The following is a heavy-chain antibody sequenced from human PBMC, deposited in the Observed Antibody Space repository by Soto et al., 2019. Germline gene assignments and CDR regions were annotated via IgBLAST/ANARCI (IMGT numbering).Heavy chain of an antibody. CDR2: IRSKAYGGTT. J-gene: IGHJ5*02. CDR1: GFTFGDYA. V-gene: IGHV3-49*03. D-gene: IGHD5-12*01. Sequence: GGSLRLSCTASGFTFGDYAMSWFRQAPGKGLEWVGFIRSKAYGGTTEYAASVKGRFTISRDDSKGIAYLQMNSLKTEDTAVYYCTSTADIVATIVWFDPWGQGTLVTVSS. CDR3: TSTADIVATIVWFDP.